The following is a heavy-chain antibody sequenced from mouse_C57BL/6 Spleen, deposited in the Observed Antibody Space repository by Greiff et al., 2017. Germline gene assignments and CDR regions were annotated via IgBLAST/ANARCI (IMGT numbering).Heavy chain of an antibody. Sequence: VQLQESGAELVKPGASVKMSCKASGYTFTTYPIEWMKQNHGKSLEWIGNFHPYNDDTKYNEKFKGKATLTVEKPSSTVYLELSRLTSDDSAVYYCARSSGYGSSFDYWGQGTTLTVSS. J-gene: IGHJ2*01. CDR1: GYTFTTYP. CDR3: ARSSGYGSSFDY. V-gene: IGHV1-47*01. D-gene: IGHD1-1*01. CDR2: FHPYNDDT.